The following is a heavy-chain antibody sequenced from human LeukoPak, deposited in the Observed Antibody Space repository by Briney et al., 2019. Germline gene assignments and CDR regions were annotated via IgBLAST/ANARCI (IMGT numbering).Heavy chain of an antibody. J-gene: IGHJ4*02. Sequence: SETLSLTCAVSGYSISSGYYWGWIRQPPGKGLEWIGSIYHSGSTYYNPSLKSRVTISVDTSKNQFSLKLSSVTAADTAVYYCARGSSGLYHFDYWGQGTLVTVSS. CDR2: IYHSGST. CDR3: ARGSSGLYHFDY. V-gene: IGHV4-38-2*01. CDR1: GYSISSGYY. D-gene: IGHD6-19*01.